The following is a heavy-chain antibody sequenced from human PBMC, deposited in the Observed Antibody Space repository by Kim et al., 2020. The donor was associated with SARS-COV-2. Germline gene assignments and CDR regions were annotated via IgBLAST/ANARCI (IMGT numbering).Heavy chain of an antibody. CDR1: GGSFSGYY. CDR3: ARGETPIAAAGTSLFGPPFDP. V-gene: IGHV4-34*01. Sequence: SETLSLTCAVYGGSFSGYYWSWIRQPPGKGLEWIGEINHSGSTNYNPSLKSRVTISVDTSKNQFSLKLSSVTAADTAVYYCARGETPIAAAGTSLFGPPFDPWGQGTLVTVSS. J-gene: IGHJ5*02. D-gene: IGHD6-13*01. CDR2: INHSGST.